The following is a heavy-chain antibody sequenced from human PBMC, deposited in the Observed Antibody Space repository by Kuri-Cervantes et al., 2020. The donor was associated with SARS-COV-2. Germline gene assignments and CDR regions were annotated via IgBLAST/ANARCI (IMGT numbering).Heavy chain of an antibody. CDR1: GGSVSDRNSY. CDR3: ARSPYDFWSGSWG. V-gene: IGHV4-61*01. D-gene: IGHD3-3*01. J-gene: IGHJ4*02. Sequence: SETLSLTCTVSGGSVSDRNSYWTWIRQSPGNGLEWIGYIYHTGSPTYSPSLKSRVTISLDKPKNQFSLRLTSVTAADTAVYYCARSPYDFWSGSWGWGQGTLVTVSS. CDR2: IYHTGSP.